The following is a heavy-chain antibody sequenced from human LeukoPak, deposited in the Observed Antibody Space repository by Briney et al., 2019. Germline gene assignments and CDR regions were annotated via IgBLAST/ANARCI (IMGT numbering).Heavy chain of an antibody. D-gene: IGHD2-2*01. CDR2: ISYDGSNK. Sequence: GGSLRLSCAASGFTFSSYAMHWVRQAPGKGLEWVAVISYDGSNKYYADSVKGRFTISRDNSKGTLYLQMTSLRAEDAALYYCAKGGPYCISTDCAQTFDCWGQGTLVTVSS. V-gene: IGHV3-30-3*01. J-gene: IGHJ4*02. CDR3: AKGGPYCISTDCAQTFDC. CDR1: GFTFSSYA.